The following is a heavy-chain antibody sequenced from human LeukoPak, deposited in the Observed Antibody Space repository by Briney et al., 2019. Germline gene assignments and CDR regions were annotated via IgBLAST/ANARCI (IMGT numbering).Heavy chain of an antibody. J-gene: IGHJ4*02. D-gene: IGHD3-22*01. CDR3: ASGTRYYYDTTGYYYFTL. CDR1: GGSINNYY. CDR2: IYYSGIT. V-gene: IGHV4-59*01. Sequence: SETLSLTCTVSGGSINNYYWSWIRQSPGKGLEWIGYIYYSGITNYNPSLKSRATISVDTSKNQFSLNLNFVTAADTAVYYCASGTRYYYDTTGYYYFTLWGRGALVTVSS.